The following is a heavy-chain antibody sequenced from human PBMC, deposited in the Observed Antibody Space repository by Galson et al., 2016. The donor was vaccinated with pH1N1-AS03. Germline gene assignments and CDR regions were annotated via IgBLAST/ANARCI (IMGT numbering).Heavy chain of an antibody. CDR3: ARDRGFRPDTFDI. D-gene: IGHD2-15*01. CDR2: ISGYDDDT. V-gene: IGHV1-18*04. CDR1: GYTFSTYG. J-gene: IGHJ3*02. Sequence: SVKVSCKASGYTFSTYGVSRVRQAPGQGFEWMGWISGYDDDTNYAQNVAGRVTMTTDKSTSTVYMELRSLRSDDTAVYYCARDRGFRPDTFDIWGQGTWVTVSS.